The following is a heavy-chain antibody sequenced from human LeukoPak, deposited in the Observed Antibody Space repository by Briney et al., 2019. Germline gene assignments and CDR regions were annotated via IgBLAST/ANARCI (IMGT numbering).Heavy chain of an antibody. CDR3: ARQSLYYDILTGYYALIDY. J-gene: IGHJ4*02. CDR2: IYSRGNT. CDR1: GVSISCGSNY. Sequence: SETLSLTCSVSGVSISCGSNYWGRIRQPPGKTLEWIGSIYSRGNTYYNHSLKSRVTISVDTSKNQFSLKLSSVTAADTAVYYCARQSLYYDILTGYYALIDYWGQGTLVTVSS. D-gene: IGHD3-9*01. V-gene: IGHV4-39*07.